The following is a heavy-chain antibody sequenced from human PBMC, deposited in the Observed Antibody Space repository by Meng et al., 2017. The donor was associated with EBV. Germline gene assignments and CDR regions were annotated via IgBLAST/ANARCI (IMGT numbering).Heavy chain of an antibody. Sequence: QVQLKRSGAGVKEPGSPVKVSCRTSGGTFRSDAVSWVRQAPGQGLEWMGGLIPMSGAPHYAQKFQVRVTIIADESTSTHSMELNNLRFEDTAMYYCASESGRGFTPDYWGQGTLVTVSS. CDR2: LIPMSGAP. J-gene: IGHJ4*02. CDR3: ASESGRGFTPDY. D-gene: IGHD3-10*01. V-gene: IGHV1-69*01. CDR1: GGTFRSDA.